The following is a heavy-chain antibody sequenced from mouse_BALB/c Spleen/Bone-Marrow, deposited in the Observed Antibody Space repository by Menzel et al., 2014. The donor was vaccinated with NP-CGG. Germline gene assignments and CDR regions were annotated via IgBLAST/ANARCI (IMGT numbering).Heavy chain of an antibody. D-gene: IGHD2-13*01. V-gene: IGHV4-1*02. CDR2: INPDSSTI. CDR3: AKEGNYGESWFDY. Sequence: EVKLLESGGGLVQPGGSLKLSCAASGFDFSRYWMNWVRQAPGKGLEWIGEINPDSSTINYTPSLKDKFIISRDNAKNTLYLQMSKVRSEDTAVYYCAKEGNYGESWFDYWGQGTLVTVSA. CDR1: GFDFSRYW. J-gene: IGHJ3*01.